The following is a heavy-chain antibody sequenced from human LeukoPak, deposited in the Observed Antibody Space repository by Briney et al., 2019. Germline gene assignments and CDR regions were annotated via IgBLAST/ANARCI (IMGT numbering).Heavy chain of an antibody. CDR2: ISGSGGST. CDR3: AKGRDRYCTNGVCYFGGMDV. D-gene: IGHD2-8*01. CDR1: GFTFSSYA. J-gene: IGHJ6*04. Sequence: GGSLRLSCAASGFTFSSYAMSWVRQAPGKGLEWVSAISGSGGSTYYADSVKGRFTISRDNSKNTLYLQMNSLRAEDTAVYYCAKGRDRYCTNGVCYFGGMDVWGKGTTVTVSS. V-gene: IGHV3-23*01.